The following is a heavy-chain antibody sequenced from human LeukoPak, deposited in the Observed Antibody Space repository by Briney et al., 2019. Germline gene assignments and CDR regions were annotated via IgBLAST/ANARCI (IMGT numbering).Heavy chain of an antibody. CDR3: AKSEITPHTDH. V-gene: IGHV3-23*01. CDR2: ISVSGGST. J-gene: IGHJ4*02. CDR1: GFIFKNYV. Sequence: GGSLRLPCEASGFIFKNYVMRWVRQAPGKGLEWVSSISVSGGSTYYADSVKGRFTMSRDNSKNTLYLQMNSLRAEDTAVYYCAKSEITPHTDHWGQGTMVTVSS.